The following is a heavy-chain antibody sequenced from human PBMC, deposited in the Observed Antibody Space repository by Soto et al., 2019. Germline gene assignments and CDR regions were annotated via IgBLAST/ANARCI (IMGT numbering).Heavy chain of an antibody. CDR1: GYPFTTYG. D-gene: IGHD2-21*02. V-gene: IGHV1-18*04. CDR2: ISAYNGNT. Sequence: ASVKVSCKASGYPFTTYGLSWVRQAPGQWLEWLGWISAYNGNTNYAQKFQGRVTMTTDTPTSTAYMELRSLRSDDTAVYYCAKERIVVVTASSNWFDPWGQGTLVTVSS. J-gene: IGHJ5*02. CDR3: AKERIVVVTASSNWFDP.